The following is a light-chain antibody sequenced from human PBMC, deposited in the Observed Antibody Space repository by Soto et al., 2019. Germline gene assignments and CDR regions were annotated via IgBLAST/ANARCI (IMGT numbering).Light chain of an antibody. CDR3: QQSVHTPYT. CDR1: QAINKN. Sequence: DIQMTQSPSSLSASVGDTVTITCRASQAINKNLNWYQQKPGQAPNLLIYSASDFQSGVPSRFSGSGSGTEFTLTISGLQPEDSATYYCQQSVHTPYTFGQGTDLEI. CDR2: SAS. V-gene: IGKV1-39*01. J-gene: IGKJ2*01.